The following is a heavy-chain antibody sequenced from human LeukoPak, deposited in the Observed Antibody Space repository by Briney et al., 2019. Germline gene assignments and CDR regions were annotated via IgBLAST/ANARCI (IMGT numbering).Heavy chain of an antibody. D-gene: IGHD3-9*01. Sequence: GGSLRLSCAASGFTFSSYWMSWVRQAPGKGLEWVANIKLDGSEKYYVDSVKGRFTISRDNAKNSLYLQMNSLRAEDTAVYYCARGRTYYDILTGYYISYYFDYWGQGTLVTVSS. CDR1: GFTFSSYW. V-gene: IGHV3-7*01. J-gene: IGHJ4*02. CDR3: ARGRTYYDILTGYYISYYFDY. CDR2: IKLDGSEK.